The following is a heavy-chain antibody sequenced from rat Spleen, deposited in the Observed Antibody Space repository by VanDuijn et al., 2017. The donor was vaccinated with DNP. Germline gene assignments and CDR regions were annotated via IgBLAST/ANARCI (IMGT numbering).Heavy chain of an antibody. CDR3: ANDY. V-gene: IGHV5-19*01. Sequence: EVQLVESGGGLVQPGRSLKLSCAASGFTFSKYGMHWIRQAPTKGLEWVASISPSNSNIYYRDSVKGRFTISRDNAKSTLYLQMDSLRSEDTATYYCANDYWGQGVMVTVSS. CDR2: ISPSNSNI. J-gene: IGHJ2*01. CDR1: GFTFSKYG.